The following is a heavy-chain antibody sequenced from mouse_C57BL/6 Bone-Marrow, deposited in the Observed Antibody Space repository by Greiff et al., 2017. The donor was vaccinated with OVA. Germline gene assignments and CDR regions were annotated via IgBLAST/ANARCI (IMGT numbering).Heavy chain of an antibody. CDR3: ARSLRYQRGFAY. CDR1: GYTFTDYY. D-gene: IGHD1-1*01. Sequence: EVQLQQSGPELVKPGASVKISCKASGYTFTDYYMNWVKQSHGKSLEWIGDINPNNGGTSYNQKLKGKATLTVDKSSSTAYMELRSLTSEDAAVYYCARSLRYQRGFAYWGQGTLVTVSA. CDR2: INPNNGGT. V-gene: IGHV1-26*01. J-gene: IGHJ3*01.